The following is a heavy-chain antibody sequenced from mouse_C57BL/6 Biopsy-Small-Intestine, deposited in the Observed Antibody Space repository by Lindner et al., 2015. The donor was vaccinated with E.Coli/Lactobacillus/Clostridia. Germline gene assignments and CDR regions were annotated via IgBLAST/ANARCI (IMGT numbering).Heavy chain of an antibody. CDR2: IDPENGDT. CDR1: GFNIKDDY. V-gene: IGHV14-4*01. Sequence: VQLQESGAELVKPGASVKLSCTASGFNIKDDYMHWVKQRPEQGLEWIGWIDPENGDTEYASKFQGKATITADTSSNTAYLQLSSLTSEDTAVYYCTGGALLSMDYWGQGTSVTVSS. CDR3: TGGALLSMDY. D-gene: IGHD2-10*01. J-gene: IGHJ4*01.